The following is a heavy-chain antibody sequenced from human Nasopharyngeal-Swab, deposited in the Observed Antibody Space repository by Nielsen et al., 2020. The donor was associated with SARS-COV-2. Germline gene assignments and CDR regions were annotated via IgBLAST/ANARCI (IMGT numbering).Heavy chain of an antibody. CDR2: IIPIFGTA. J-gene: IGHJ4*02. D-gene: IGHD4-17*01. CDR1: GGTFSSYA. V-gene: IGHV1-69*06. CDR3: ARVGAFRGNYGDYEVY. Sequence: SVKNTCKASGGTFSSYAISWVRQAPGQGLEWMGGIIPIFGTANYAQKCQGRDTITAAKSTSTAYTELSSLGSEDTAVYYCARVGAFRGNYGDYEVYWGQGTLVTVSS.